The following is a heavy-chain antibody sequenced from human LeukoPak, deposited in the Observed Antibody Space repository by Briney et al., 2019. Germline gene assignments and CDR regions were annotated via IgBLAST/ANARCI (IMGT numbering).Heavy chain of an antibody. CDR3: AKDWSFVVVVPAAMFNSYYFDY. CDR1: GFTFSSYG. V-gene: IGHV3-30*02. D-gene: IGHD2-2*01. J-gene: IGHJ4*02. Sequence: GSLRLSCAASGFTFSSYGMHWVRQAPGKGLEWVAFIRYDGSNKYYADSVKGRFTISRDNSKNTLYLQVNSLRAEDTAVYYCAKDWSFVVVVPAAMFNSYYFDYWGQGTLVTVSS. CDR2: IRYDGSNK.